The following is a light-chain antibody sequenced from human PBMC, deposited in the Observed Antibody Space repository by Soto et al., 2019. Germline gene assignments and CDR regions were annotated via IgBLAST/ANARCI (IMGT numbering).Light chain of an antibody. CDR2: EVT. CDR3: SSSAASNNFYFV. CDR1: SSDVGGYNY. J-gene: IGLJ3*02. V-gene: IGLV2-8*01. Sequence: QSALTQPPSASGSPGQSVTISCTGTSSDVGGYNYVSWYQQYPGRAPKLMIYEVTKRPSGVPDRFSGSKSGNTASLTVSGLQAKDEADYYCSSSAASNNFYFVFGGGTKLTVL.